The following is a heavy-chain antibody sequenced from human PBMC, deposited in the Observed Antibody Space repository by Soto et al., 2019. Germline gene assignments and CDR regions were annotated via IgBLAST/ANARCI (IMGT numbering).Heavy chain of an antibody. CDR1: GFSLSTSGVG. CDR3: AHTSSLIVGISAAGDFDY. D-gene: IGHD6-13*01. J-gene: IGHJ4*02. CDR2: IYWDDDK. Sequence: QITLKESGPTLVKPTQTLTLTCTFSGFSLSTSGVGVGWIRQPPGKALEWLALIYWDDDKRYSPSLKSRLTISKDTTRNQVVLTMTNIDPVDTATYYCAHTSSLIVGISAAGDFDYWGQGTLVTVSS. V-gene: IGHV2-5*02.